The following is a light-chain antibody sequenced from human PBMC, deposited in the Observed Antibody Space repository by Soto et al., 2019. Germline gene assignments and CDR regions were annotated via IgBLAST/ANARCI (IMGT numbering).Light chain of an antibody. CDR3: SSYTSDSSYV. CDR2: GVT. V-gene: IGLV2-8*01. J-gene: IGLJ1*01. Sequence: QSALTQPPSASGSPGQSVTISCTGTSSDVGGYNYVSWYQLHPGKAPKLMIYGVTKRPSGVPDRFSGSKSGNTASLTVSGLQAEDEADYYCSSYTSDSSYVFGSGTKGTVL. CDR1: SSDVGGYNY.